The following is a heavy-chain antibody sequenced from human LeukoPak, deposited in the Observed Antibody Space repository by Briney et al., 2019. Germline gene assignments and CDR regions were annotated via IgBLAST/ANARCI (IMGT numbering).Heavy chain of an antibody. CDR3: ARSGDYYDSSGYWFYFDY. CDR1: GFTFSSYG. J-gene: IGHJ4*02. V-gene: IGHV3-23*01. D-gene: IGHD3-22*01. CDR2: ISGSGGST. Sequence: GGSLRLSCAASGFTFSSYGMSWVRQAPGKGLEWVSAISGSGGSTYYADSVKGRFTISRDNSKNTLYLQMNSLRAEDTAVYYCARSGDYYDSSGYWFYFDYWGQGTLVTVSS.